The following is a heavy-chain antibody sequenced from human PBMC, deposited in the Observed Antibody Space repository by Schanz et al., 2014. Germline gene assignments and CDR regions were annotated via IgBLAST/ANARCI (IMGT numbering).Heavy chain of an antibody. J-gene: IGHJ4*02. D-gene: IGHD1-26*01. Sequence: EVQLVESGGGLVQPGGSLRLSCTASGFTFSIYSMNWVRQAPGKGLEWVSYVSRSTPDIYYADSVKGRFTMSRDNAKNSVFLQMNSLRAEDTAVYYCARDHTTESYYSAGPPIDYWGQGTLLTVSS. CDR2: VSRSTPDI. V-gene: IGHV3-48*01. CDR3: ARDHTTESYYSAGPPIDY. CDR1: GFTFSIYS.